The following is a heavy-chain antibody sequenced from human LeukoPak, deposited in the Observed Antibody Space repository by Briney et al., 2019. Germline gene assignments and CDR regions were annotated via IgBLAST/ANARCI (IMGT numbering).Heavy chain of an antibody. Sequence: GGSLRLSCAASGFTFSSYSVSWVRQAPGKGLDWVSYISTSSTSIYYADSVKGRFTISRDNAENSLYLQLNSLRAEDTAVYYCARTRSGFYFDYWGQGTLVTVSS. CDR1: GFTFSSYS. CDR3: ARTRSGFYFDY. J-gene: IGHJ4*02. V-gene: IGHV3-48*01. CDR2: ISTSSTSI. D-gene: IGHD3-3*01.